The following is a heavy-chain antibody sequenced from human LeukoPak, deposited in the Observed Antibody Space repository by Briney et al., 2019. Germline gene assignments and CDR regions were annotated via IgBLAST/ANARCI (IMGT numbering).Heavy chain of an antibody. D-gene: IGHD3-22*01. CDR3: ARELGMDYYDSSGYLVYYFDY. CDR1: GYTFTSYG. V-gene: IGHV1-69*05. CDR2: IIPIFGTA. Sequence: SVKVSXKASGYTFTSYGISWVRQAPGQGLEWMGGIIPIFGTANYAQKFQGRVTITTDESTSTAYMELSSLRSEDTAVYYCARELGMDYYDSSGYLVYYFDYWGQGTLVTVSS. J-gene: IGHJ4*02.